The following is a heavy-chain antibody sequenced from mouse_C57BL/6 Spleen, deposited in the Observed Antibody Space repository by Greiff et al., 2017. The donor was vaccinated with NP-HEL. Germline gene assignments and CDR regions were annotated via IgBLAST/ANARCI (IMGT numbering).Heavy chain of an antibody. J-gene: IGHJ4*01. V-gene: IGHV1-69*01. Sequence: VQLQQPGAELVMPGASVKLSCKASGYTFTSYWMHWVKQRHGKGLEWIGEIDPSDSYTNYNQKFKGKATLTVDKSSSTDYMQLSSLTSEDCAVYYCARSSSSPFYAMDYWGQGTSVTVSS. CDR3: ARSSSSPFYAMDY. CDR2: IDPSDSYT. D-gene: IGHD1-1*01. CDR1: GYTFTSYW.